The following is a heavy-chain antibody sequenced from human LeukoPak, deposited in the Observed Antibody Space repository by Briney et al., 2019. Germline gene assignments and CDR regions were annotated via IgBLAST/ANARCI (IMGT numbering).Heavy chain of an antibody. D-gene: IGHD3-16*01. CDR1: GFTFDDYA. CDR2: ITWNSASI. J-gene: IGHJ6*02. V-gene: IGHV3-9*01. CDR3: AKDMNYGPYYYYYGMDV. Sequence: PGRSLRLSCAASGFTFDDYAMHWVRQAPGKGLEWVSGITWNSASIGCADSVKGRFTISRDNAKNSLYLQMNSLRAEDTALYYCAKDMNYGPYYYYYGMDVWGQGTTVTVSS.